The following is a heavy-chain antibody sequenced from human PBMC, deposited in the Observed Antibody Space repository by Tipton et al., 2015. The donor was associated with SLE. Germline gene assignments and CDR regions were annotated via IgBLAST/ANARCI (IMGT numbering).Heavy chain of an antibody. CDR2: VYFTGST. CDR3: ARDLRSGGYYYYYYMDV. Sequence: TLSLTCDVSGGSINSDSYYWGWVRQPPGEGLEWIGSVYFTGSTYYNPSLKSRLTVSLDTSKNQFSLKLSSVTAADTAVYYCARDLRSGGYYYYYYMDVWGKGTTVTVSS. J-gene: IGHJ6*03. V-gene: IGHV4-39*07. CDR1: GGSINSDSYY. D-gene: IGHD1-14*01.